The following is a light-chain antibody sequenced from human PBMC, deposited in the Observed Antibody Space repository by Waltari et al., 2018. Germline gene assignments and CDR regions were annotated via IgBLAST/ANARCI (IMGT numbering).Light chain of an antibody. CDR1: QKINSW. CDR3: LQYNGEPRT. CDR2: KAS. Sequence: QMNQSPSPLFASGGDQVTHTCRASQKINSWLAWHQQKPGKAPKLLIYKASSLESGVPSRFSGSGSGTEFTLTISSLQPDDFATYYCLQYNGEPRTFGQGTKVEVK. J-gene: IGKJ1*01. V-gene: IGKV1-5*03.